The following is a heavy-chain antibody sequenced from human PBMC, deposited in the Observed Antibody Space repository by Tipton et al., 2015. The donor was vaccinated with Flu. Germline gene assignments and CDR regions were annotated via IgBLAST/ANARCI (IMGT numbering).Heavy chain of an antibody. Sequence: SLRLSCAASGFTFDSYEMNWVRQAPGKGLEWVSYISGSGSTIYYTDSVKGRFTISRDNAKNSLYLQMNNLRAEDTAVYFCVGGSGWLSDHWGQGTLATVSS. CDR1: GFTFDSYE. CDR3: VGGSGWLSDH. V-gene: IGHV3-48*03. D-gene: IGHD6-19*01. J-gene: IGHJ4*02. CDR2: ISGSGSTI.